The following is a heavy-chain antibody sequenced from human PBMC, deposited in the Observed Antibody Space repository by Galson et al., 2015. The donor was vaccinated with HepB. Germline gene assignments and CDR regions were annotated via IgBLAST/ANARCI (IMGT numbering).Heavy chain of an antibody. J-gene: IGHJ4*02. V-gene: IGHV4-59*08. CDR1: GFTFSSYD. Sequence: LRLSCAASGFTFSSYDMHWVRQAPGKGLEWIGYIYYSGSTNYNPSLKSRVTISVDTSKNQFSLKLSSVTAADTAVYYCARHGPGYDFWSGYNFDYWGQGTLVTVSS. CDR3: ARHGPGYDFWSGYNFDY. CDR2: IYYSGST. D-gene: IGHD3-3*01.